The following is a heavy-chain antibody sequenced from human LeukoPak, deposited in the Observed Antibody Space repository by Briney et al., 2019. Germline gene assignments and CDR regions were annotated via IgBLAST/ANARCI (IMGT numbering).Heavy chain of an antibody. CDR3: ARHRPLWFGESPLDP. V-gene: IGHV5-51*01. D-gene: IGHD3-10*01. CDR2: IYPGDSDT. J-gene: IGHJ5*02. CDR1: GYSFTSYW. Sequence: GESLKISCKGSGYSFTSYWIGWVRQLPGKGLEGMGVIYPGDSDTRYSPSFQGQVTISADKSISTAYLQWSSLKASDTAMYYCARHRPLWFGESPLDPWGQGTLVTVSS.